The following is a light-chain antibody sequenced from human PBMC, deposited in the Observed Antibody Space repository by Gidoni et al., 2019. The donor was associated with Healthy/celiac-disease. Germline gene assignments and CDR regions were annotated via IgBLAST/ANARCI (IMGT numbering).Light chain of an antibody. CDR1: QIVSSY. Sequence: EIVLTQSPATLSLSPGERATLSCRASQIVSSYLAWYQQKPGQAHRLLIYDASNRATGIPARFSGSGSGTDFTLTISSLEPEDFAVYYCQQRSNGYTFGQGTKLEIK. J-gene: IGKJ2*01. CDR3: QQRSNGYT. CDR2: DAS. V-gene: IGKV3-11*01.